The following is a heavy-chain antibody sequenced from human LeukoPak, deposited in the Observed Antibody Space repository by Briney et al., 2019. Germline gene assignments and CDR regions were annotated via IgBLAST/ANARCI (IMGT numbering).Heavy chain of an antibody. D-gene: IGHD6-13*01. CDR3: SRARYNSSWYHFDY. CDR1: GYTFIDYY. Sequence: PGASVKVSCKTSGYTFIDYYLHWVRQAPGQGLEWVGLINPHSGGTNYAQKFQGRVTMTRDTAISTAYMELSRLRSDDTAVYYCSRARYNSSWYHFDYWGQGTLVIVSS. J-gene: IGHJ4*02. CDR2: INPHSGGT. V-gene: IGHV1-2*02.